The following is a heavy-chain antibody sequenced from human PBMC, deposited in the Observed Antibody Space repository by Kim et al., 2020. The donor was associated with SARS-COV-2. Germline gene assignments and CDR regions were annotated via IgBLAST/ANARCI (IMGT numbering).Heavy chain of an antibody. CDR1: GFTFSSYE. Sequence: GGSLRLSCAASGFTFSSYEMNWVRQAPGKGLEWVSYISSSGSTIYYADSVKGRFTISRDNAKNSLYLQMNSLRAEDTAVYYCARTYYDYVWGSYRLDYWGQGTLVTVSS. J-gene: IGHJ4*02. D-gene: IGHD3-16*02. V-gene: IGHV3-48*03. CDR2: ISSSGSTI. CDR3: ARTYYDYVWGSYRLDY.